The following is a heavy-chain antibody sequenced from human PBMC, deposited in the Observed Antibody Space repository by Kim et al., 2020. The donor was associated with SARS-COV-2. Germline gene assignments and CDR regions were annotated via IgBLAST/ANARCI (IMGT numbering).Heavy chain of an antibody. Sequence: ASVKVSCKASGYTFTSYGISWVRQAPGQGLEWMGWISAYNGNTNYAQKLQGRVTMTTDTSTSTAYMELRSLRSDDTAVYYCARDIVVVVTALGRYGMDVWGQGTTVTVSS. CDR1: GYTFTSYG. CDR3: ARDIVVVVTALGRYGMDV. D-gene: IGHD2-15*01. J-gene: IGHJ6*02. CDR2: ISAYNGNT. V-gene: IGHV1-18*01.